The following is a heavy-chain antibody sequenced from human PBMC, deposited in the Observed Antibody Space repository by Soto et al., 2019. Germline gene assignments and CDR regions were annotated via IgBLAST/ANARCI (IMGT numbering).Heavy chain of an antibody. CDR2: IYPGDSDT. D-gene: IGHD1-26*01. J-gene: IGHJ4*02. V-gene: IGHV5-51*01. CDR3: ARWELMGATWDYFVN. CDR1: GYSFTSYW. Sequence: GDSLKISCKGSGYSFTSYWIGWVRQMPRKGLEWMGLIYPGDSDTRYSPSFQGQVTISADKSISTAYLQWSSLKASDTAMYYCARWELMGATWDYFVNWCQGALLTVFS.